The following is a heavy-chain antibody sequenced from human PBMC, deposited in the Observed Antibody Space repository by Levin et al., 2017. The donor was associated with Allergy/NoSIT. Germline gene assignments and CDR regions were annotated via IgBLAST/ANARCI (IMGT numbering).Heavy chain of an antibody. V-gene: IGHV4-34*01. CDR2: INHSGST. J-gene: IGHJ4*02. CDR1: GGSFSGYY. Sequence: SETLSLTCAVYGGSFSGYYWSWIRQPPGKGLEWIGEINHSGSTNYNPSLKSRVTISVDTSKNQFSLKLSSVTAADTAVYYCARVIAGDWGQGTLVTVSS. D-gene: IGHD3-10*01. CDR3: ARVIAGD.